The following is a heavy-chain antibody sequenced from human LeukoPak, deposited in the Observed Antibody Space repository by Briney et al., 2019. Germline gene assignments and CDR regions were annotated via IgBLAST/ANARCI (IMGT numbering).Heavy chain of an antibody. J-gene: IGHJ4*02. Sequence: GGSLRLSCAASGFTFSSYGMSWVRQAPGKGLEWVSAISGSGGSTYYADSVKGRFTISRDNSKNTLYLQMNSLRAEDTAVYYCAKSSWFGELFLFDYWGQGTLVTVSS. V-gene: IGHV3-23*01. CDR3: AKSSWFGELFLFDY. CDR2: ISGSGGST. CDR1: GFTFSSYG. D-gene: IGHD3-10*01.